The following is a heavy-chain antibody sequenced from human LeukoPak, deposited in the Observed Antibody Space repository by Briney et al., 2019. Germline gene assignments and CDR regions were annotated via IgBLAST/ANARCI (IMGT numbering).Heavy chain of an antibody. CDR1: GGSVSSGSYY. D-gene: IGHD2-15*01. V-gene: IGHV4-61*01. CDR2: IYYSGST. Sequence: SETLSLACTVSGGSVSSGSYYWSWIRQPPGKGLEWIGYIYYSGSTNYNPSLKSRVTISVDTSKNQFSLKLSSVTAADTAVYYCARDRVVAATLYYYGMDVWGQGTTVTVSS. CDR3: ARDRVVAATLYYYGMDV. J-gene: IGHJ6*02.